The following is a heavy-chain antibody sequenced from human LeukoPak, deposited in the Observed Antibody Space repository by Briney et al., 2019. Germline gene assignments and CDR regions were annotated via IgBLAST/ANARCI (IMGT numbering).Heavy chain of an antibody. CDR3: ARHVGAVVAPYFDY. CDR2: IDPSDSYT. D-gene: IGHD3-22*01. J-gene: IGHJ4*02. V-gene: IGHV5-10-1*04. CDR1: GYRFTSYW. Sequence: PGESLKISCKGSGYRFTSYWITWVRQMPGKGLEWMGRIDPSDSYTNYSPSFQGQVTISADKSTSTAYIQWSSLRASDTAIYYCARHVGAVVAPYFDYWGQGTLVTVSS.